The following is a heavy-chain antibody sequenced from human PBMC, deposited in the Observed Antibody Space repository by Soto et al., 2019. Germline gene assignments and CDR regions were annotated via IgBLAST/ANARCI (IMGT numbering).Heavy chain of an antibody. J-gene: IGHJ4*02. Sequence: EVQVVESGGGLVQPGRSLRLSCAAFGVTFDDFAMHWVRQVPGKGLELVSGISWNSGRIGYADSVKGRFTISRDNAENSLYLQMNSLRPEDTALYYCAKDAGAAGSVPFDYWGQGTLVTVSS. V-gene: IGHV3-9*01. CDR3: AKDAGAAGSVPFDY. CDR1: GVTFDDFA. CDR2: ISWNSGRI. D-gene: IGHD2-15*01.